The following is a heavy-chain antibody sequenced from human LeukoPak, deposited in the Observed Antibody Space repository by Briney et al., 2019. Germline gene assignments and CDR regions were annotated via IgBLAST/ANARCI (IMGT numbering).Heavy chain of an antibody. Sequence: WVTLTLTCAVYGGSFSGYYWSWIRQPPGKGLEWIGEINHSGSTNYNPSLKSRVTISVDTSKNQFSLKLSSVTAADTSVYYCARGPSLHYYDSSGYFDYWGQGTLVTVSS. CDR1: GGSFSGYY. V-gene: IGHV4-34*01. CDR3: ARGPSLHYYDSSGYFDY. D-gene: IGHD3-22*01. J-gene: IGHJ4*02. CDR2: INHSGST.